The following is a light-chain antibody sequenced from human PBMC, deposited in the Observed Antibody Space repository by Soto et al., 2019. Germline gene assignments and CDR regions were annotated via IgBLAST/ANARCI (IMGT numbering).Light chain of an antibody. CDR3: QQRSNWPPT. CDR1: QSVSSD. CDR2: DAS. V-gene: IGKV3-11*01. J-gene: IGKJ1*01. Sequence: EIAVTQSPATLSVSPGEGATLSCRTSQSVSSDLAWYQQKPGQAPRLLIYDASNRATGIPARFSGSGSGTDFTLTISSLEPEDFAVYYCQQRSNWPPTFGQGTKVDI.